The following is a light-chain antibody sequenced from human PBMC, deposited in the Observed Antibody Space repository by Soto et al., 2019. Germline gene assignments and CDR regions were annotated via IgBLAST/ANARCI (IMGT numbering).Light chain of an antibody. Sequence: QSVLTQPASVSGSPGQSLTISCTGTSIDIAPYNYVSWYQQHPGKAPKLIIYEGSRRPSGISHRFSGSRSGNTASLTISGLRAEDEADYYCCSYANSGSFVFGTGTKLTVL. V-gene: IGLV2-23*01. CDR2: EGS. CDR1: SIDIAPYNY. J-gene: IGLJ1*01. CDR3: CSYANSGSFV.